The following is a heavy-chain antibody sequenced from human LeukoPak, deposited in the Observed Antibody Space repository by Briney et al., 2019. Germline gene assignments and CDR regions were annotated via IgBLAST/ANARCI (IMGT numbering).Heavy chain of an antibody. CDR3: ARAPHYSNYGPYYYGMDV. Sequence: GGSLRLSCAASGFTFSDYYMSWIRQAPGRGLEWVSYISSSSSYTNYADSVKGRFTISRDNAKNSLYLQMNSLRAEDTVVYYCARAPHYSNYGPYYYGMDVWGQGTTVTVSS. D-gene: IGHD4-11*01. V-gene: IGHV3-11*06. CDR1: GFTFSDYY. J-gene: IGHJ6*02. CDR2: ISSSSSYT.